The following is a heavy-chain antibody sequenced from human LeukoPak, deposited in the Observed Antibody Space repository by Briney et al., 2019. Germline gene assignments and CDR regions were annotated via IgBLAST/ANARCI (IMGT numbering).Heavy chain of an antibody. V-gene: IGHV3-74*01. CDR3: ARTGLWRFDY. Sequence: GGSLRLSCAASGFTFSSFWMHWVRQAPGKGLVWVSRINPDGSTTNYADSVKGRFTISRDNAKNTLYLQMNSLRAEDTAVYYCARTGLWRFDYWGQGALVTVSS. CDR1: GFTFSSFW. CDR2: INPDGSTT. J-gene: IGHJ4*02. D-gene: IGHD2/OR15-2a*01.